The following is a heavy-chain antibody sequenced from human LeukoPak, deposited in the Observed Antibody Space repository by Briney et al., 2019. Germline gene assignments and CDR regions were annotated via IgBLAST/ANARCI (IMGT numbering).Heavy chain of an antibody. Sequence: GGSLRLSCAASGFTFSSYSMDWVRQAPGKGLEWVSSISSSSSYIYYADSVKGRFTISRDNAKNSLYLQMNSLRAKDTAVYYCARPIAAAGIRNAFDIWGQGTMVTVSS. V-gene: IGHV3-21*01. D-gene: IGHD6-13*01. CDR3: ARPIAAAGIRNAFDI. CDR2: ISSSSSYI. J-gene: IGHJ3*02. CDR1: GFTFSSYS.